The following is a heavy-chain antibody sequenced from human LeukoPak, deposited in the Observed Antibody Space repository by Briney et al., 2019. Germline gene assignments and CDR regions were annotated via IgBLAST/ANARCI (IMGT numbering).Heavy chain of an antibody. CDR2: INPNSGGT. Sequence: ASVKVSCKASGYTFTSYGISWVRQAPGQGLEWMGWINPNSGGTNYVQKFQGRVTMTRDTSISTAYMELSRLRSDDTAVYYCAREVDSSGYWGQGTLVTVSS. CDR1: GYTFTSYG. J-gene: IGHJ4*02. D-gene: IGHD6-19*01. CDR3: AREVDSSGY. V-gene: IGHV1-2*02.